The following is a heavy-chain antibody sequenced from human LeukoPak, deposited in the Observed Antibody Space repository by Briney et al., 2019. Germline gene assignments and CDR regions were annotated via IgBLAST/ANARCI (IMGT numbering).Heavy chain of an antibody. Sequence: SETLSLTCTVSGGSISSYYWSWIRQPPGKGLEWIGYIYYSGSTNYNPSLKSRVTISVDTSKNQFSLKLSSVTAADTAVYYCARHTIWGYYYMDVWGKGTTVTVSS. D-gene: IGHD3-16*01. CDR2: IYYSGST. V-gene: IGHV4-59*08. J-gene: IGHJ6*03. CDR1: GGSISSYY. CDR3: ARHTIWGYYYMDV.